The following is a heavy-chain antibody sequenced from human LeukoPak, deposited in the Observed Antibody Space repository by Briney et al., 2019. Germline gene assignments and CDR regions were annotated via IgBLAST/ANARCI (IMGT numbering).Heavy chain of an antibody. CDR3: AGEGCSGGSCYPYLFDY. V-gene: IGHV4-61*01. J-gene: IGHJ4*02. CDR2: IYYSGST. D-gene: IGHD2-15*01. CDR1: GGSVSSGSYY. Sequence: SETLSLTCTVSGGSVSSGSYYWSWIRQPPGKGLEWIGYIYYSGSTNYNPSLKSRVTISVDASKNQFSLKLSSVTAADTAVYYCAGEGCSGGSCYPYLFDYWGQGTLVTVSS.